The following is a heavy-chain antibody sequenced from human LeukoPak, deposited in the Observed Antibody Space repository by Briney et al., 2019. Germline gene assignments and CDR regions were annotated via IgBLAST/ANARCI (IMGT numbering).Heavy chain of an antibody. CDR2: ISYDGSNN. CDR1: GFTFSSYG. J-gene: IGHJ4*02. V-gene: IGHV3-30*18. CDR3: AKPREGSSSWYAAG. D-gene: IGHD6-13*01. Sequence: GGSLRLSCAASGFTFSSYGMHWVRQAPGKGLEWVAVISYDGSNNYYADSVKGRFTISRDNSKDTLYLQMNSLRAEDTAVYYCAKPREGSSSWYAAGWGQGTLVTVSS.